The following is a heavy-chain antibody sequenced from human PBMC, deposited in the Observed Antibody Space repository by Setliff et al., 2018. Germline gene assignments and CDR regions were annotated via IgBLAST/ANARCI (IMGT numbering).Heavy chain of an antibody. CDR3: ARQSWDYYYMDV. V-gene: IGHV4-31*03. Sequence: PSETLSLTCTVSGGSVTNNNYYWTWIRRHPRKGLEWLGYTSYSGTTHYNVALVNRLAISVDTSKNPFQFSLKVYLVTAADTAVYFCARQSWDYYYMDVWGKGTTVTVSS. D-gene: IGHD7-27*01. CDR1: GGSVTNNNYY. J-gene: IGHJ6*03. CDR2: TSYSGTT.